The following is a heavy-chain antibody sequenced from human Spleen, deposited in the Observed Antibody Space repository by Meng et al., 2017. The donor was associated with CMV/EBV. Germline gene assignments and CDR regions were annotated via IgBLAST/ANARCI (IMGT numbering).Heavy chain of an antibody. Sequence: QVPLVQSGAEVKKPGSSVKVSCKASGGTFSSYAISWVRQAPGQSLEWMGWISAYHGNTNYAQNLQDRVSMTTDTSTNTVYMELSSLRSDDTAVYYCARDAGNGRLTVDYWGQGTLVTVSS. CDR2: ISAYHGNT. CDR1: GGTFSSYA. J-gene: IGHJ4*02. V-gene: IGHV1-18*01. CDR3: ARDAGNGRLTVDY. D-gene: IGHD6-13*01.